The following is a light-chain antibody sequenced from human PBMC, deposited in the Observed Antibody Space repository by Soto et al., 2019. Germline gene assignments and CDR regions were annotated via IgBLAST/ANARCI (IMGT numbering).Light chain of an antibody. J-gene: IGKJ1*01. CDR2: AAS. CDR1: QGISND. Sequence: DIQITQSPSSLSASVGDRVTITCRASQGISNDLAWYQQKPGKVPKVLIYAASTLQSGAPSRFSGSGSGTDFTLTISSLQPEDVATYYCQKYNRAPWTFGQGTKVDIK. CDR3: QKYNRAPWT. V-gene: IGKV1-27*01.